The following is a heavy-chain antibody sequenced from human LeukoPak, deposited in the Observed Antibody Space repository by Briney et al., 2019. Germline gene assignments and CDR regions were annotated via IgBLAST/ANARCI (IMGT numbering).Heavy chain of an antibody. CDR1: GGTFSSYA. CDR2: IIPIFGTA. Sequence: GASVKVSCKASGGTFSSYAISWVRQAPGQGLEWMGGIIPIFGTANYAQKFQGRVTITTDESTSTAYMELSSLRSEDTAVYYCARDLAAGGWFDPWGQGTLDTVSS. CDR3: ARDLAAGGWFDP. J-gene: IGHJ5*02. V-gene: IGHV1-69*05. D-gene: IGHD6-25*01.